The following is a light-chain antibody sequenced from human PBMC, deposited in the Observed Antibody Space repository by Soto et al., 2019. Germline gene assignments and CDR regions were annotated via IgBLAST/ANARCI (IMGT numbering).Light chain of an antibody. Sequence: QSALTQPASVSGSPGQSINISSTGTSSDIGGYNYVSWYQQHPGKAPKLMIYDVSNRPSGVSNRFSGSKSGNTASLTISGLQAEDEADYYCSSYTSSSTYVVFGGGTKLTVL. CDR3: SSYTSSSTYVV. CDR1: SSDIGGYNY. J-gene: IGLJ2*01. CDR2: DVS. V-gene: IGLV2-14*01.